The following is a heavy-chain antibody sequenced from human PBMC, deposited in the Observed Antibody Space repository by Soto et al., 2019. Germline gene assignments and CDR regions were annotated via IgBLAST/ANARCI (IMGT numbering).Heavy chain of an antibody. CDR3: ARAYDFWSGAP. CDR1: GYTFTSFD. CDR2: MNPNSGNT. J-gene: IGHJ5*02. V-gene: IGHV1-8*01. Sequence: ASVKVSCKXSGYTFTSFDINWVRQATGQGLEWMGWMNPNSGNTGYAQRFQGRLTMTRDTSISTAYMELSSLTSEDTAVYYCARAYDFWSGAPWGQGTLVTVS. D-gene: IGHD3-3*01.